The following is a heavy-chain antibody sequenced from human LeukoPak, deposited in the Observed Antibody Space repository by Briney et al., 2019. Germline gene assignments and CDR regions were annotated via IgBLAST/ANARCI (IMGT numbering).Heavy chain of an antibody. CDR1: GGTFSSYA. CDR2: IIPILGIA. D-gene: IGHD6-13*01. Sequence: SVKVSCKASGGTFSSYAISWVRQAPGQGLEWMGRIIPILGIANYAQKFQGRVTITADKSTSTAYMELSSLRSEDTAVYYCARDPTIAAAGTFDYWGQGTLVTVSS. J-gene: IGHJ4*02. CDR3: ARDPTIAAAGTFDY. V-gene: IGHV1-69*04.